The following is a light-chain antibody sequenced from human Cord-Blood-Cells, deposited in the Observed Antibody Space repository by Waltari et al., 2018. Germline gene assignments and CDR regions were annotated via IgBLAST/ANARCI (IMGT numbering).Light chain of an antibody. CDR2: GAS. J-gene: IGKJ3*01. Sequence: EIVMTQSPATLSVSPGERATLSCRASQSVSSNLAWYQQKPGQVPRLLIYGASTRATGIPARFSGSGSGTEFTLTISSLQSEDFAVYYCQQYNNWPRITFGPGTKVDIK. CDR1: QSVSSN. CDR3: QQYNNWPRIT. V-gene: IGKV3-15*01.